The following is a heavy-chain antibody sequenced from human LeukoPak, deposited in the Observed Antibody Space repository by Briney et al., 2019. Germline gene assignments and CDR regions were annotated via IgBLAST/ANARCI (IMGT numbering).Heavy chain of an antibody. CDR2: IYTSGST. D-gene: IGHD6-19*01. CDR1: GGSISSGSYY. CDR3: ARDLGGSSGWYGDAFDI. Sequence: SVTLSLTCTVSGGSISSGSYYWSWIRQPAGKGLEWIGRIYTSGSTNYNPSLKSRVTISVDTSKNQFSLKLSSVTAADTAVYYCARDLGGSSGWYGDAFDIWGQGTMVTVSS. V-gene: IGHV4-61*02. J-gene: IGHJ3*02.